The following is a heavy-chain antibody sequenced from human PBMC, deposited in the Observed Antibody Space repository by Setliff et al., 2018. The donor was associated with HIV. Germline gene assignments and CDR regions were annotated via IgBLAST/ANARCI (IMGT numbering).Heavy chain of an antibody. CDR1: GGTFSSYA. V-gene: IGHV1-69*05. Sequence: SVKVSCKASGGTFSSYAISWVRQAPGQGLEWMGGVIPIFGTANYAQKFQGRVTITTDESTSTAYMELSSLRSEDTAVYYCARVGYDSSGYYPRGAFDIWGQGTMVTVS. CDR2: VIPIFGTA. J-gene: IGHJ3*02. CDR3: ARVGYDSSGYYPRGAFDI. D-gene: IGHD3-22*01.